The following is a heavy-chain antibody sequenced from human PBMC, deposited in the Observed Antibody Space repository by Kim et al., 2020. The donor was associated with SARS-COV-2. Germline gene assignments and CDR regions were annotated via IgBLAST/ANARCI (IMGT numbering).Heavy chain of an antibody. CDR1: GGSIRSGGKF. V-gene: IGHV4-31*03. D-gene: IGHD2-2*01. Sequence: SETLSLTCSVSGGSIRSGGKFWTWIRQHPAKGLEWIGYISYSGNSHYSPSLRSRVSISPQTPENQFSLELTSVTAADTAVYYCARGQPLDYWGQGILVTVSS. CDR2: ISYSGNS. CDR3: ARGQPLDY. J-gene: IGHJ4*02.